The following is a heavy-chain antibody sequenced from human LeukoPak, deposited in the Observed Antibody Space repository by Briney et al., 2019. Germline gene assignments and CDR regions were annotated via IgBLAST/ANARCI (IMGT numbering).Heavy chain of an antibody. V-gene: IGHV5-51*01. Sequence: HGASLQISCQVSGYIFTHYWIGWVRQMPGKGLESMGIIYPADSDTTYSPSFQGQVTISADKSISTVYLQWSSLKASDTAMYYCARQSRDGSKTRGYYFDYWGQGTLSPSP. CDR1: GYIFTHYW. CDR3: ARQSRDGSKTRGYYFDY. D-gene: IGHD3-10*01. CDR2: IYPADSDT. J-gene: IGHJ4*02.